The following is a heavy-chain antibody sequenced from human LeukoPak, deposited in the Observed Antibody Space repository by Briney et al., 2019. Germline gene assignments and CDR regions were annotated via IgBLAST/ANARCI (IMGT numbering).Heavy chain of an antibody. V-gene: IGHV4-59*08. CDR3: ARGARAGYNLEPFDY. CDR2: IYYSGST. Sequence: PSETLSLTCTVSGGSMSRYYWSWIRQPPGKGLEWIGYIYYSGSTKYNPSLKSRVTISVDTSKNQFSLKLSSVTAADTAVYYCARGARAGYNLEPFDYWGQGTLVTVSS. J-gene: IGHJ4*02. D-gene: IGHD5-24*01. CDR1: GGSMSRYY.